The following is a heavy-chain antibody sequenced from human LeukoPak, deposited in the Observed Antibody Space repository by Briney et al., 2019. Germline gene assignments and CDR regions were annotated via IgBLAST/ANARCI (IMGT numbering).Heavy chain of an antibody. CDR3: ARVYDSSGSPYYYYYYMDV. CDR1: GYTFTSYG. Sequence: ASVKVSCKASGYTFTSYGISWVRQAPGQGLEWMGWISAYNGNTNYAQKLQGRVTMTTDTSTSTAYMELRSLRSDGTAVYYCARVYDSSGSPYYYYYYMDVWGKGTTVTVSS. CDR2: ISAYNGNT. V-gene: IGHV1-18*01. J-gene: IGHJ6*03. D-gene: IGHD3-22*01.